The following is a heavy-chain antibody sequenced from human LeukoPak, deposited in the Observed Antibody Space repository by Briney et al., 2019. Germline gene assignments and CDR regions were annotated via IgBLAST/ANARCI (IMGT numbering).Heavy chain of an antibody. CDR1: GFTFSSDS. D-gene: IGHD3-16*01. CDR2: ISSSSSYI. J-gene: IGHJ6*02. CDR3: ARGITFGGVIVLGDYYYGMDV. V-gene: IGHV3-21*01. Sequence: GGSLRLSCTHSGFTFSSDSMICVRRAPGKGLEWVSSISSSSSYIYYADSVKGRFTISRDNAKNSLYLQMNSLRAEDTAVYYCARGITFGGVIVLGDYYYGMDVWGQGTTVTVSS.